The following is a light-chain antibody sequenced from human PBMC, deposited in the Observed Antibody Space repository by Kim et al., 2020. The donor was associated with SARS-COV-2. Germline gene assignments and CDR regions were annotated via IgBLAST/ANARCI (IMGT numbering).Light chain of an antibody. Sequence: NFMLTRPHSVSESPGKTVTISCTRSSGSIASNYVQWYQQRPGSSPTTVIYEDNQRPSGVPDRFSGSIDSSSNSASLTISGLKTEDEADYYCQSYDSSNQWVFGGGTKLTVL. V-gene: IGLV6-57*01. CDR1: SGSIASNY. J-gene: IGLJ3*02. CDR2: EDN. CDR3: QSYDSSNQWV.